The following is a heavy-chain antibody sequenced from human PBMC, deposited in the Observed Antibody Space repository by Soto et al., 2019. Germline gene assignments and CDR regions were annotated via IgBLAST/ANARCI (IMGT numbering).Heavy chain of an antibody. Sequence: QVPLLQSGAEVKKPGASVKVSCKASGYTFTNYGITWVRQAPGQGLEWMGWISAYNGNTHYTQRHQGRVTMTTDTSTSTAYMELRGLRFDDTAVYYCARVRRLVGYFYYYMDVWGKGTTVTVSS. CDR2: ISAYNGNT. CDR1: GYTFTNYG. V-gene: IGHV1-18*01. J-gene: IGHJ6*03. CDR3: ARVRRLVGYFYYYMDV. D-gene: IGHD6-6*01.